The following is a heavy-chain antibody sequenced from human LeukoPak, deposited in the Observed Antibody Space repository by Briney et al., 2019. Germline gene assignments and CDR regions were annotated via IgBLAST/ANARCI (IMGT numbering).Heavy chain of an antibody. Sequence: GGSLRLSCAASGFTFSSYDMHWVRQATGKGLEWVSAISTAGDTYYPGSVKGRFTISRENAKNSSYLQMNSLRAGDTAVYYCARGRYYDSSGYPYYFDYWGQGTLVTVSS. V-gene: IGHV3-13*04. D-gene: IGHD3-22*01. CDR2: ISTAGDT. CDR3: ARGRYYDSSGYPYYFDY. CDR1: GFTFSSYD. J-gene: IGHJ4*02.